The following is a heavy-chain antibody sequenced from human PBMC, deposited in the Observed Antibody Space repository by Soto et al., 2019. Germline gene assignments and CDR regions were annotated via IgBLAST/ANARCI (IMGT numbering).Heavy chain of an antibody. Sequence: QVQLQESGPGLVKPSQTLSLTCTASGGSISSGGYYWSWIRQHPGKGLEWIGYIYYSGSTYYNPSLKSRVTISVDTSKNQFSLKLSSVTAADTAVYYCASIPPSIDYGDYYFDYWGQGTLVTVSS. CDR1: GGSISSGGYY. CDR3: ASIPPSIDYGDYYFDY. D-gene: IGHD4-17*01. V-gene: IGHV4-31*03. CDR2: IYYSGST. J-gene: IGHJ4*02.